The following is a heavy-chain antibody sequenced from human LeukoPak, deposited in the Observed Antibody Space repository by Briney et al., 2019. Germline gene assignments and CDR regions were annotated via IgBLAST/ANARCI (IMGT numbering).Heavy chain of an antibody. D-gene: IGHD6-13*01. J-gene: IGHJ4*02. CDR2: IFSGGST. CDR3: AAWRGSNWFDY. CDR1: GFDVSSNS. V-gene: IGHV3-53*01. Sequence: PGGSLRLSCAASGFDVSSNSMSWVRQALGKGLEWVSVIFSGGSTNYANSMKGRFTISRDNSKNTLYLQMNSLRGEDTAVYYCAAWRGSNWFDYWGQGTQVTVSS.